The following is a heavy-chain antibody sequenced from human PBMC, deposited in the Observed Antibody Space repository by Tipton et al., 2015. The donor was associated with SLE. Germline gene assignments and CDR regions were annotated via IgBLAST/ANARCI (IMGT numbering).Heavy chain of an antibody. V-gene: IGHV4-38-2*01. CDR3: ARGVRIAVVKGWYFDL. D-gene: IGHD6-19*01. Sequence: TLSLTCAVSGYSISSGYFWGWIRQPPGKGLEWIGSISHSGSTYYNPSLKSRITVSADTSKNQFSLKLNSVTAADTAVYYCARGVRIAVVKGWYFDLWGRGTLVTVSS. J-gene: IGHJ2*01. CDR2: ISHSGST. CDR1: GYSISSGYF.